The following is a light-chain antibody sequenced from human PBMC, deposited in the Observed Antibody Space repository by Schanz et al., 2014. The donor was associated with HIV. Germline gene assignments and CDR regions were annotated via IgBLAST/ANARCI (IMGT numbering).Light chain of an antibody. Sequence: QSVLTQPPSVSGAPGQRVTISCAGSSSNIGAGYDVHWYHHPPGSAPKLLISGNNNRPSGVPDRFSGSKSGTSASLAISGLQSEDEADYYCAAWDDSLNGPVFGGGTKLTVL. CDR3: AAWDDSLNGPV. J-gene: IGLJ2*01. V-gene: IGLV1-40*01. CDR1: SSNIGAGYD. CDR2: GNN.